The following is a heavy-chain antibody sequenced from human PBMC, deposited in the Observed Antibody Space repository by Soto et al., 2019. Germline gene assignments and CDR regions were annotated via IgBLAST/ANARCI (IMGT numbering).Heavy chain of an antibody. CDR3: AGEGRNDLWAMDV. Sequence: QVQLQESGPGLVKPSQTLSLTCTVSGVSISSGGSYWSWIRQHPGRGLEWIGYIYYPGSTYYNPSLKGRATILLGTSKNHFSLNLSSVAAADTAVYFCAGEGRNDLWAMDVWDQGTTVIVSS. CDR2: IYYPGST. V-gene: IGHV4-31*03. CDR1: GVSISSGGSY. D-gene: IGHD3-16*01. J-gene: IGHJ6*02.